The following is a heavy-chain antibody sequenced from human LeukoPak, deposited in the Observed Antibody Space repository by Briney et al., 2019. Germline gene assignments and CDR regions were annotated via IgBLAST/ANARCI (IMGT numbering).Heavy chain of an antibody. CDR2: ISWNSGSI. CDR3: ARVYSSGWYNV. V-gene: IGHV3-9*01. Sequence: GGSLRLSCAASGFTFDDYAMHWVRQAPGKGLEWVSGISWNSGSIGYADSVKGRFTISRDNAKNSLYLHMNSLRAEDTAVYYCARVYSSGWYNVWGQGTMVTVSS. D-gene: IGHD6-19*01. CDR1: GFTFDDYA. J-gene: IGHJ3*01.